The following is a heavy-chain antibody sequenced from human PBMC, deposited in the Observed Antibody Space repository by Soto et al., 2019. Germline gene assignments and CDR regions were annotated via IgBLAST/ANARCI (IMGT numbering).Heavy chain of an antibody. CDR3: ARTQLEQYYYYYGMDV. D-gene: IGHD1-1*01. J-gene: IGHJ6*02. CDR2: IYPGDSDT. V-gene: IGHV5-51*01. CDR1: GYSFTSNW. Sequence: PRESLKISCKGSGYSFTSNWIGWVRQMPGKGLEWMGIIYPGDSDTRYSPSFQGQVTISADKSISTAYLQWSSLKASDTAMYYCARTQLEQYYYYYGMDVWGQGTTVTVSS.